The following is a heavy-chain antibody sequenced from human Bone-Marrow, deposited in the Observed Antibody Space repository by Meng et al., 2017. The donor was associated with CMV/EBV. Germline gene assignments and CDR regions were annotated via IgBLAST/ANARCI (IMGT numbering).Heavy chain of an antibody. D-gene: IGHD1-14*01. CDR2: ISSSSSAI. Sequence: GGSLRLSCAASGFTFSTYAMHWVRQAPGKGLEWVSYISSSSSAIYYADSVKGRFTISRDNAKSSLFLQMNSLRAEDTAVYYCASGILPWNYYYGMDVWGQGTTVTVSS. V-gene: IGHV3-48*04. CDR1: GFTFSTYA. CDR3: ASGILPWNYYYGMDV. J-gene: IGHJ6*02.